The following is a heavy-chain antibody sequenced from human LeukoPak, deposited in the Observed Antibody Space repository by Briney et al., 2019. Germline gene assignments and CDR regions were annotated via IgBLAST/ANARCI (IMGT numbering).Heavy chain of an antibody. CDR3: ARGREGGSSGWFSY. CDR1: GGSFSGYY. J-gene: IGHJ4*02. V-gene: IGHV4-34*01. CDR2: INHSGST. D-gene: IGHD6-19*01. Sequence: SETLSLTCAVYGGSFSGYYWSWIRQPPGKGLEWIGEINHSGSTNYNPSLKSRVTISVDTSKNQLSLKLSSVTAADTAVYYCARGREGGSSGWFSYWGQGTLVTVSS.